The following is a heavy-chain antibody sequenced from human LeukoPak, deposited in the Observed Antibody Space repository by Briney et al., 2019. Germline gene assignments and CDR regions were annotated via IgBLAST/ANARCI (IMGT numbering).Heavy chain of an antibody. CDR1: GFTFSSNY. Sequence: GGSLRLSCAASGFTFSSNYMSWVRQAPGKGLEWVSVIYSGGSTYYADSVKGRFTISRDNSKNTLYLQMNRLRAEDTAVYYCARMSSGWSRAFDIWGQGTMVTVSS. CDR3: ARMSSGWSRAFDI. D-gene: IGHD6-19*01. CDR2: IYSGGST. J-gene: IGHJ3*02. V-gene: IGHV3-66*02.